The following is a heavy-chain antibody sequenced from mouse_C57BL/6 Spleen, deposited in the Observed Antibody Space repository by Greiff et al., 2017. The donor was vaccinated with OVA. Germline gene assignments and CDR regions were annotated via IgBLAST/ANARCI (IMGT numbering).Heavy chain of an antibody. CDR3: ARFSYDYGGFAY. V-gene: IGHV1-26*01. J-gene: IGHJ3*01. Sequence: EVQLQQSGPELVKPGASVKISCKASGYTFTDYYMNWVKQSHGKSLEWIGDINPNNGGTSYNQKFKGKATLTVDKSSSTAYMELRSLTSEDSAVYYCARFSYDYGGFAYWGQGTLVTVSA. CDR1: GYTFTDYY. D-gene: IGHD2-4*01. CDR2: INPNNGGT.